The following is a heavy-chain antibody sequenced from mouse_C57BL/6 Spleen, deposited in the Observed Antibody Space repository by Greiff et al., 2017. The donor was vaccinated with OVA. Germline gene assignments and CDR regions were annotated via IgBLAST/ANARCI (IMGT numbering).Heavy chain of an antibody. V-gene: IGHV1-50*01. Sequence: QVQLQQPGAELVKPGASVKLSCKASGYTFTSYRMQWVKQRPGQGLEWIGEIDPSDGYTNYNQKFKGKATLTVDTSSSTAYMQLSSLTSEDAAVDYCARSSAYFDYWGQGTTLTVSS. CDR2: IDPSDGYT. CDR1: GYTFTSYR. CDR3: ARSSAYFDY. J-gene: IGHJ2*01.